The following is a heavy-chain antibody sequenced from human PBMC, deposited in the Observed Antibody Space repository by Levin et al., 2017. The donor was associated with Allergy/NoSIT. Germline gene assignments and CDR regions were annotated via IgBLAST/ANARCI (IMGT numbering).Heavy chain of an antibody. D-gene: IGHD3-10*01. CDR2: IGSDGSPI. J-gene: IGHJ6*02. CDR3: AREYRGFGENYGLDA. CDR1: EITFSTYA. V-gene: IGHV3-48*03. Sequence: GESLKISCTASEITFSTYAINWVRQAPGKGLEWLAYIGSDGSPIFYADSVKGRFTLYRDSAKKSVYLLMSSLRAEDTAVYYCAREYRGFGENYGLDAWGQGTTVTVSS.